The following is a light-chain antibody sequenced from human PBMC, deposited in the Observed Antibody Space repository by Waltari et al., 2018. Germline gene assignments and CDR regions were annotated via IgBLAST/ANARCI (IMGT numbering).Light chain of an antibody. J-gene: IGKJ2*02. CDR2: KAS. V-gene: IGKV1-5*03. CDR1: QSIMSW. CDR3: QQYDSYSCT. Sequence: DVQMTQSPSTLSASVGDTVSITCRASQSIMSWLAWYQQKPGEAPKLLIYKASTLESGVPSRFSGSGSGTEFTLTISSLQPDDFATYYCQQYDSYSCTFGQGTKLEIK.